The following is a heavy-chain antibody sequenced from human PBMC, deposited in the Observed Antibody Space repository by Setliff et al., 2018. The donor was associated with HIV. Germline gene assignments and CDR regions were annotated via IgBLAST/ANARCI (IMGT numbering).Heavy chain of an antibody. D-gene: IGHD4-17*01. CDR3: SRGGRPTDEYVWFDP. V-gene: IGHV3-49*03. Sequence: QPGGSLRLSCATSGFTFDDYPMSWFRQAPGKGLEWVSFIRTKGYGGTTEYAASVEGRFTISRDDSKGIAYLQMNSLKTEDTAVYYCSRGGRPTDEYVWFDPWGQGTLVTVSS. CDR1: GFTFDDYP. J-gene: IGHJ5*02. CDR2: IRTKGYGGTT.